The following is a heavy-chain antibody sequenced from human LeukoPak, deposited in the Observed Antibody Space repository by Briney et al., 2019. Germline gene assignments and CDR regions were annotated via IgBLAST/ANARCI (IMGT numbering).Heavy chain of an antibody. CDR2: INPNSGGT. J-gene: IGHJ4*02. CDR3: ARDSVLLWFGELDY. V-gene: IGHV1-2*02. D-gene: IGHD3-10*01. CDR1: GYTFTGYY. Sequence: ASVKVSCKASGYTFTGYYMHWVPQAAGQGLEWMGWINPNSGGTNYAQKFQGRVTMTRDTSISTAYMELSRLRSDDTAVYYCARDSVLLWFGELDYWGQGTLVTVSS.